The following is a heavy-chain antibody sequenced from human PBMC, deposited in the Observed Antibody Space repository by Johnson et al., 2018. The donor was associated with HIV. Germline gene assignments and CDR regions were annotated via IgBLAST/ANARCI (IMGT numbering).Heavy chain of an antibody. D-gene: IGHD3-16*01. Sequence: VQVVESGGVVVQPGGSLRLSCAASGFTFDDYTMHWVRQAPGKGLEWVSLISWDGCSTYYADSVNGRFTISRDNSKNTLYLQMNSLRAEDTAVYYCARDPGGVAAFDIWGQWTMVTVSS. CDR2: ISWDGCST. CDR3: ARDPGGVAAFDI. J-gene: IGHJ3*02. CDR1: GFTFDDYT. V-gene: IGHV3-43*01.